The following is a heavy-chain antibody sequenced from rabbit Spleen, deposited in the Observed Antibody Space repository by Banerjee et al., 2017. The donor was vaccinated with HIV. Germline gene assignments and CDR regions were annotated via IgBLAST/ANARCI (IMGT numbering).Heavy chain of an antibody. Sequence: QEQLKETGGGLVQPEGSLTLTCKASGFSFSSSDYMCWVRQAPGKGLEWIACIYPGSSGSTYYATWAKGRFTISRTSSTTVTLQMTSLTAADTATYFCARDTGSSFSTYGMDLWGPGTLVTVS. CDR1: GFSFSSSDY. D-gene: IGHD8-1*01. CDR2: IYPGSSGST. CDR3: ARDTGSSFSTYGMDL. J-gene: IGHJ6*01. V-gene: IGHV1S45*01.